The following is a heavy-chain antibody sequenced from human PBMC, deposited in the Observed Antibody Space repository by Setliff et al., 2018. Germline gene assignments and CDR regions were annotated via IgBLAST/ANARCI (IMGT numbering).Heavy chain of an antibody. Sequence: ASVKVSCKASGYTFTSYGFSWVRQAPGQGLEWMGWISVYNGKTKYAQKFQGRVTMTTDTSTRTAYMEVTSLRSEDTAVYYCARDWDIFGGEDDYWGQGTLVTVSS. CDR3: ARDWDIFGGEDDY. CDR2: ISVYNGKT. D-gene: IGHD3-10*02. J-gene: IGHJ4*02. V-gene: IGHV1-18*01. CDR1: GYTFTSYG.